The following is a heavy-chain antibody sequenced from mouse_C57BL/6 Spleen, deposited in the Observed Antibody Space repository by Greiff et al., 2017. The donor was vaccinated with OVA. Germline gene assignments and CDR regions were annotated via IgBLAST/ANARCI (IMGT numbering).Heavy chain of an antibody. CDR1: GYTFTSYW. J-gene: IGHJ1*03. CDR2: IDPSDSYT. D-gene: IGHD4-1*01. V-gene: IGHV1-69*01. CDR3: AKLGRWYFDV. Sequence: QVQLQQPGAELVMPGASVKLSCKASGYTFTSYWMHWVKQRPGQGLEWIGEIDPSDSYTNYNQKSKGKSTLTVDKSSSTAYMQLSSLTSEDSAVYYCAKLGRWYFDVWGTGTTVTVSS.